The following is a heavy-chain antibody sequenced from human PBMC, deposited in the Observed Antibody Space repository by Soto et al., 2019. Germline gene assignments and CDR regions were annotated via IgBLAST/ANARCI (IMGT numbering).Heavy chain of an antibody. CDR3: ATTRRYSSGWYSGYFDY. J-gene: IGHJ4*02. CDR2: INPNSGGT. Sequence: ASVKVSCKASGYTFTGYYMHWVRQAPGQGLEWVGWINPNSGGTNYAQKFQGWVTMTRDTSISTAYMELSRLRSDDTAVYYCATTRRYSSGWYSGYFDYWGQGTLVTSPQ. D-gene: IGHD6-19*01. V-gene: IGHV1-2*04. CDR1: GYTFTGYY.